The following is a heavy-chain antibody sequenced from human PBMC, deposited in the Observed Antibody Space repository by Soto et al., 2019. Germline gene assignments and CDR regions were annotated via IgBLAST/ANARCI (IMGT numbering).Heavy chain of an antibody. CDR3: ARALWVDSSGYYSHYYYYYGMDV. J-gene: IGHJ6*02. Sequence: SLKVSCEASGGTFSSYAISWVRQAPGQGLEWMGGIIPIFGTANYAQKFQGRVTITADESTSTAYMELSSLRSEDTAVYYCARALWVDSSGYYSHYYYYYGMDVWGQGTTVTVSS. D-gene: IGHD3-22*01. V-gene: IGHV1-69*13. CDR1: GGTFSSYA. CDR2: IIPIFGTA.